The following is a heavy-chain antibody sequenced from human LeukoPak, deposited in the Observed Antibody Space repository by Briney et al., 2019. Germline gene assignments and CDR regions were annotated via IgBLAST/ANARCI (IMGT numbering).Heavy chain of an antibody. D-gene: IGHD6-25*01. J-gene: IGHJ4*02. V-gene: IGHV4-4*08. Sequence: SETLSLTCTVSGGSISSNYWSWIRQPPGKGLEWIGYIYSSGSTYYNPSLKSRVTISVDTSKNQFSLKLSSVTAADTAVYYCARGDALSSAWPFDYWGQGTLVIVSS. CDR3: ARGDALSSAWPFDY. CDR2: IYSSGST. CDR1: GGSISSNY.